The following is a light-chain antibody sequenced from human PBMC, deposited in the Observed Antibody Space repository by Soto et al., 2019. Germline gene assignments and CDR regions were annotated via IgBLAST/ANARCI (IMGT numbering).Light chain of an antibody. CDR2: GAS. CDR3: QQYNNWPPWT. V-gene: IGKV3-20*01. J-gene: IGKJ1*01. CDR1: QSISSGG. Sequence: EIVLTQSPGTLSLSPGERATLSCRASQSISSGGLAWYQQKPGQAPRLLIYGASSRATGIPDRFSGRGSGTGFTLTINTLEPEDFAVYFCQQYNNWPPWTFGQGTKVDIK.